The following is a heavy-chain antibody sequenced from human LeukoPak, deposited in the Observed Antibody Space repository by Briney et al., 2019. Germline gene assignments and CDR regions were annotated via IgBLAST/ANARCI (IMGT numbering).Heavy chain of an antibody. D-gene: IGHD3-22*01. V-gene: IGHV3-30*04. CDR1: GFTFSSYA. Sequence: GGSLRLSCAASGFTFSSYAMHWVRQAPGKGLEWVAVISYDGSNKYYADSVKGRFTISRDNSKNTLYLQMNSLRAEDTAVYYCATDSPRGHGTFDIWGQGTMVTVSS. CDR3: ATDSPRGHGTFDI. CDR2: ISYDGSNK. J-gene: IGHJ3*02.